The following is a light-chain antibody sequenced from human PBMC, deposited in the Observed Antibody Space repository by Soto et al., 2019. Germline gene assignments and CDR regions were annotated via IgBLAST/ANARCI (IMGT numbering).Light chain of an antibody. J-gene: IGKJ2*01. CDR2: LGS. CDR1: QSLLYSNGYNY. Sequence: DIVMTQSPLSLSVTPGESASISCRSSQSLLYSNGYNYFDWYLQRPGQSPQLLIYLGSSRASGVPDRFSGSGSGTDFTLKISRVQAEDVGVYYCMQALQSPYTFGQGTSWRS. CDR3: MQALQSPYT. V-gene: IGKV2-28*01.